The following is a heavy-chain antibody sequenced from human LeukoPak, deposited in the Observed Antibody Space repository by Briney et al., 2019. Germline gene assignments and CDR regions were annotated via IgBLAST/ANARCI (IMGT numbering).Heavy chain of an antibody. Sequence: GGSLRLSCAVSGFTVSSNYMAWVRQAPGKGLEWVSLIYTDGTTYYADSVKGRFTISRDNSKNTLYLQMNNLRAEDTAIYYCAKCSSWYSPPPDYWGQGTLVTVSS. D-gene: IGHD6-13*01. CDR2: IYTDGTT. J-gene: IGHJ4*02. V-gene: IGHV3-53*01. CDR1: GFTVSSNY. CDR3: AKCSSWYSPPPDY.